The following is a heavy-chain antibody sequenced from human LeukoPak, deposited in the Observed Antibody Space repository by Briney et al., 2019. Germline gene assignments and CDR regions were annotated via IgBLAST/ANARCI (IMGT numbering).Heavy chain of an antibody. V-gene: IGHV5-51*01. CDR3: ARRSYYDGTGSSFDY. D-gene: IGHD3-22*01. CDR1: GYSFTNYW. Sequence: GESLKISCKSSGYSFTNYWIGWVRQMPGKGLEWMGIIYPGDSDTRYSPSFQGLVTISADKSISTAYLQWSSLKASDTAIYYCARRSYYDGTGSSFDYWGQGTLVTVSS. J-gene: IGHJ4*02. CDR2: IYPGDSDT.